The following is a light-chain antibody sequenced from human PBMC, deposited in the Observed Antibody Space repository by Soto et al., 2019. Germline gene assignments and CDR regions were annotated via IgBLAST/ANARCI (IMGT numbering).Light chain of an antibody. J-gene: IGKJ1*01. CDR2: GAS. Sequence: EIVMTQSPATLSVSPGERATLSCRASQSVSSNLAWYQQKPGQAPRLLIYGASTRATGIPARFSGSGSSTEFTLTISILQSEDFAVYYCQQYNNWPPWTFGQGTKVEIK. CDR3: QQYNNWPPWT. CDR1: QSVSSN. V-gene: IGKV3-15*01.